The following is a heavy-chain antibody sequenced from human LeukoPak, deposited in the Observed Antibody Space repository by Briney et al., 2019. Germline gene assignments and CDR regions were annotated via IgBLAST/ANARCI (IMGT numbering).Heavy chain of an antibody. V-gene: IGHV4-4*02. CDR3: ARDRYGSGTAFDY. Sequence: PSGTLSLTCAVSGGSINSNNWWSWVRQPPGKGLEWIGEIYHSGSTNYNPSLKSRVTISVDKSKNQFSLKLSSVTAADTAVYYCARDRYGSGTAFDYWGQGTQATVSS. J-gene: IGHJ4*02. CDR2: IYHSGST. CDR1: GGSINSNNW. D-gene: IGHD3-10*01.